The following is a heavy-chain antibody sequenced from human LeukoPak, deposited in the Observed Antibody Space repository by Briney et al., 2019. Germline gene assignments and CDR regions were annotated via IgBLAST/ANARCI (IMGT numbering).Heavy chain of an antibody. CDR3: AGGPDCSSTSCIYYDY. CDR2: INSDGSST. V-gene: IGHV3-74*01. CDR1: RFTFSSYW. Sequence: GGSLRLSCAASRFTFSSYWKQWVRQAPGKGLVWVSRINSDGSSTSYADSVKGRFTISRDNAKNTLYLQMNSLRAEDTAVYYCAGGPDCSSTSCIYYDYWGQGTLVTVSS. J-gene: IGHJ4*02. D-gene: IGHD2-2*01.